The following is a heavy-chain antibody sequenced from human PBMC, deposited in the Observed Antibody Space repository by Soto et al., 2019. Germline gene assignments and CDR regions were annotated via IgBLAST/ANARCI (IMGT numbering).Heavy chain of an antibody. J-gene: IGHJ3*02. Sequence: KTSETLSLACAVSGGSISSSNWWSWVRQPPGKGLEWIGEIYHSGSTNYNPSLKSRVTISVDKSKNQFSLKLSSVTAADTAVYYCARVDHYYDSSGYSDAFDIWGQGTMVTVSS. CDR1: GGSISSSNW. V-gene: IGHV4-4*02. CDR3: ARVDHYYDSSGYSDAFDI. CDR2: IYHSGST. D-gene: IGHD3-22*01.